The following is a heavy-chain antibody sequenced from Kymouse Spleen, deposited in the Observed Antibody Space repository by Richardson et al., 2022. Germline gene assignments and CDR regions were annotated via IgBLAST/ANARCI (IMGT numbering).Heavy chain of an antibody. CDR1: GYTFTSYD. Sequence: QVQLVQSGAEVKKPGASVKVSCKASGYTFTSYDINWVRQATGQGLEWMGWMNPNSGNTGYAQKFQGRVTMTRNTSISTAYMELSSLRSEDTAVYYCARGSGYCTNGVCYRDNWFDPWGQGTLVTVSS. V-gene: IGHV1-8*01. CDR3: ARGSGYCTNGVCYRDNWFDP. J-gene: IGHJ5*02. D-gene: IGHD2-8*01. CDR2: MNPNSGNT.